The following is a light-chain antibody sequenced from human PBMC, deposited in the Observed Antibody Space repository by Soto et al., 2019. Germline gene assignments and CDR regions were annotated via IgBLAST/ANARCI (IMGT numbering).Light chain of an antibody. J-gene: IGKJ1*01. CDR1: QSVSRW. CDR3: QQSYSTPRT. CDR2: DVS. V-gene: IGKV1-39*01. Sequence: DIQMTQSPSTLSASVGDRVTITCRASQSVSRWLAWYHQKPGKAPKLLIYDVSSLESGVPSRFSGSGSGTDFTLTISSLQPEDFATYYCQQSYSTPRTFGQGTKVDI.